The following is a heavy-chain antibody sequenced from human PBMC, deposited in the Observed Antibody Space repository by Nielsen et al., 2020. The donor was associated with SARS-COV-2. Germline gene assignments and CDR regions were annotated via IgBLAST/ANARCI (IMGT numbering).Heavy chain of an antibody. D-gene: IGHD6-19*01. CDR1: GFTFSSYW. V-gene: IGHV3-74*01. CDR3: AQGGLAVAGTTSR. CDR2: INSDGSST. Sequence: GGFLRLSCAASGFTFSSYWMHWVRQAPGKGLVWVSRINSDGSSTSYADSVKGRFTISRDNAKNTLYLQMNSLRAEDTAVYYCAQGGLAVAGTTSRWGQGTLVTVSS. J-gene: IGHJ4*02.